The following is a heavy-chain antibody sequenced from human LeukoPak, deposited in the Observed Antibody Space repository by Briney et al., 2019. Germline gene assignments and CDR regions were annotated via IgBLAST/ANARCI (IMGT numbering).Heavy chain of an antibody. V-gene: IGHV5-51*01. CDR3: ARLPLNYPRASPLGY. Sequence: GESLKISCQASGYSFTSYWIAWVRQMPGCGLEYMGVIYPGDSDTRYSPSFQGQVTISADKSISTAYLQWSSLKASDTAMYYCARLPLNYPRASPLGYWGQGTLVTVSS. D-gene: IGHD1-7*01. J-gene: IGHJ4*02. CDR2: IYPGDSDT. CDR1: GYSFTSYW.